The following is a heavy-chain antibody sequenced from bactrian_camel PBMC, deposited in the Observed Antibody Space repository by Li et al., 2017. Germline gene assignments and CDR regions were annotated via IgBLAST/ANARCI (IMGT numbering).Heavy chain of an antibody. CDR3: VAGGSNRFDY. Sequence: VQLVESGGGLVQPGGSLRLSCAASGFTFSRSRISWVRQAPGKGLEWASYINRGGGDRLYYTDSVKGRFTISRDNAKNTVYLQLNSLKTEDTALYYCVAGGSNRFDYWGQGTQVTVS. D-gene: IGHD2*01. V-gene: IGHV3S1*01. J-gene: IGHJ4*01. CDR1: GFTFSRSR. CDR2: INRGGGDRL.